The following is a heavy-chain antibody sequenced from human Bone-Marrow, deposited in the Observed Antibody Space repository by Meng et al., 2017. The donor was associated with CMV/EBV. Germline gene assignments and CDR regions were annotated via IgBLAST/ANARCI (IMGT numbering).Heavy chain of an antibody. CDR3: ARALAYCGGDCYSRGAYYYYGMDV. J-gene: IGHJ6*02. Sequence: GESLKISCAASGFTVSSNYMSWVRQAPGKGLEWVSVIYSGGSTYYADSVKGRFTISRDNSKNTLYLQMNSLRAEDTAVYYCARALAYCGGDCYSRGAYYYYGMDVWGQGTTVTVSS. CDR1: GFTVSSNY. D-gene: IGHD2-21*01. V-gene: IGHV3-66*02. CDR2: IYSGGST.